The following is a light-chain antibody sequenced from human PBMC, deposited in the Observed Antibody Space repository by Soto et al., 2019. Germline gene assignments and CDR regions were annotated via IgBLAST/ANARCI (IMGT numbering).Light chain of an antibody. CDR2: ATT. Sequence: QAVVTPEPSLTVSPGGPVTLPGGSRTGSVTSGNYPYWFQKKPGQSPRTLIYATTNKQSWTPARFSGSLLGGKAALTLAGAQTDDEAAYYCVLSYSGPNWVFGGVTTLTV. J-gene: IGLJ3*02. CDR3: VLSYSGPNWV. CDR1: TGSVTSGNY. V-gene: IGLV7-46*01.